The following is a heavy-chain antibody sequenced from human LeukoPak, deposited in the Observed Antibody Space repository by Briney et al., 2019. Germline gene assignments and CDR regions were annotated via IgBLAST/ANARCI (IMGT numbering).Heavy chain of an antibody. CDR2: ISFDGSIK. CDR3: ARGEFRLTLFDY. D-gene: IGHD3-3*01. J-gene: IGHJ4*02. Sequence: GGSLRLSCAASGFTFSSYGMHWVRQAHGKGLEGVAMISFDGSIKYYADSVKGRFTISRDNSKNTLYLQMNSLRAEDTAVYYCARGEFRLTLFDYWGQGTLVTVSS. V-gene: IGHV3-30*03. CDR1: GFTFSSYG.